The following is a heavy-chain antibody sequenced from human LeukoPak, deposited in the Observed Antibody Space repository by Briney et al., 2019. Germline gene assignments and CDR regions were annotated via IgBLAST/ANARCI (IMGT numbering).Heavy chain of an antibody. V-gene: IGHV3-30*01. CDR3: AREKRWGITGTRRHYYYYYMDV. Sequence: GGSLRLSCAASGLTLSRDAMHWVRQAPGKGLEWVAVISHDGGNKYYGDSVKGRFTFSKDNSKNTLYLQMNSLRAEDTAVYYCAREKRWGITGTRRHYYYYYMDVWGKGTTVTVSS. D-gene: IGHD1-7*01. J-gene: IGHJ6*03. CDR2: ISHDGGNK. CDR1: GLTLSRDA.